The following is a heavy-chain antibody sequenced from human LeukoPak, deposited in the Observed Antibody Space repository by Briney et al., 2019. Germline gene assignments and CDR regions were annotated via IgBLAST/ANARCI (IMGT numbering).Heavy chain of an antibody. CDR1: GGSISSGGYT. V-gene: IGHV4-30-2*01. D-gene: IGHD3-10*01. Sequence: PSETLSLTCAVSGGSISSGGYTWSWIRQPPGKGLEWIGYIYHSGSTYYNPSLKSRVTISVDRSKNQFSLKLSSVTAADTAVYYCARAREWFGELTWFDPWGQGTLVTVSS. CDR2: IYHSGST. J-gene: IGHJ5*02. CDR3: ARAREWFGELTWFDP.